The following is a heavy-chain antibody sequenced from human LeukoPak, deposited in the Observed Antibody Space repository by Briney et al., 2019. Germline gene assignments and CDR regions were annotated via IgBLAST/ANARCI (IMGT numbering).Heavy chain of an antibody. D-gene: IGHD4-17*01. Sequence: GGSLRLSCAASGFSFNTFAMIWVRQAPGKGLEWVSGISGSGGPTYYADSVKGRFTISRDNSRITLYLQMNSLRAEDAAVYYCAKSVSTVTRYFDFWGQGTLVTVSS. CDR2: ISGSGGPT. CDR3: AKSVSTVTRYFDF. CDR1: GFSFNTFA. V-gene: IGHV3-23*01. J-gene: IGHJ4*02.